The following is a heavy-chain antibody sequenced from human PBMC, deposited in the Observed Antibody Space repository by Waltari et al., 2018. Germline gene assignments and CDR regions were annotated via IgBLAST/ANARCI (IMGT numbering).Heavy chain of an antibody. CDR3: ARFPYAGSTDGE. Sequence: VRLAESGGGFVRPGGTLGPACVGHGWTFSGSWIHWVRQAPGKGLMWLSRIKSDGTVTFYADSVRGRFIISRDNAKNTAYLQMNSLTDDDTAMYYCARFPYAGSTDGEWGQGTLV. J-gene: IGHJ4*02. CDR2: IKSDGTVT. D-gene: IGHD1-26*01. V-gene: IGHV3-74*01. CDR1: GWTFSGSW.